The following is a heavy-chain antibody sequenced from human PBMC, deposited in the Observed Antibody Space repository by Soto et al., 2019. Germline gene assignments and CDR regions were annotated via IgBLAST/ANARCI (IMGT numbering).Heavy chain of an antibody. CDR1: GGSISSYY. Sequence: QVQLQESGPGLVKPSETLSLTCTVSGGSISSYYWSWIRQPPGKGLEWIGYIYYSGSTNYNPSLNSRVPKPLDTSKNQFSLKLSSVTAADTAVYYCARDLGGDAFDIWGQGTMVTVSS. V-gene: IGHV4-59*01. CDR2: IYYSGST. J-gene: IGHJ3*02. CDR3: ARDLGGDAFDI. D-gene: IGHD3-16*01.